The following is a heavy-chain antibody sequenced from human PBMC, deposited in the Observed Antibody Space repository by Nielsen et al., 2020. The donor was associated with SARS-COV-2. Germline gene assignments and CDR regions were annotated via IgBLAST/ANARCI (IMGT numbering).Heavy chain of an antibody. D-gene: IGHD6-19*01. CDR2: ISSSSSYT. CDR1: GFTFSDYY. CDR3: ARIAVLSKTYGMDV. V-gene: IGHV3-11*03. J-gene: IGHJ6*02. Sequence: GGSLRLSCAASGFTFSDYYMSWIRQAPGKGLEWVSYISSSSSYTNYADSVKGRFTISRDNAKNSLYLQMNSLRAEDTAVYYCARIAVLSKTYGMDVWGQGTTVTVSS.